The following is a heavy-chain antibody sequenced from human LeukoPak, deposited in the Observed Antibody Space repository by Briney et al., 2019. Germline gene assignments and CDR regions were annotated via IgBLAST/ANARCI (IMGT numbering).Heavy chain of an antibody. J-gene: IGHJ5*02. CDR2: IYHSGST. CDR3: ARAYSSSWYFNWFDP. D-gene: IGHD6-13*01. V-gene: IGHV4-38-2*02. Sequence: SETLSLTCTVSGYSISSGYFWGWIRQPPGKGLEWIGEIYHSGSTYYTPSLKSRVTISIDTSKNQFSLKLSSVPAADTAVYYCARAYSSSWYFNWFDPWGQGTLVTVSS. CDR1: GYSISSGYF.